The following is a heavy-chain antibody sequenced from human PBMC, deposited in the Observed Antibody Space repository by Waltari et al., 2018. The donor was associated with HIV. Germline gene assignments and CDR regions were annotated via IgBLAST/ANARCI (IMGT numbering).Heavy chain of an antibody. CDR3: ARDLTVTTTAFFDY. J-gene: IGHJ4*02. D-gene: IGHD4-17*01. Sequence: EVQLVESGGGLVKPGGSLRLSCAASGFTFSSYSMNWVRQAPGKGLEWVSSISSGSTYVYYADSLRGRFTTARDDAQNSLYLQMNSLKAEDTAVYYCARDLTVTTTAFFDYWGQGTLVTVSS. V-gene: IGHV3-21*02. CDR1: GFTFSSYS. CDR2: ISSGSTYV.